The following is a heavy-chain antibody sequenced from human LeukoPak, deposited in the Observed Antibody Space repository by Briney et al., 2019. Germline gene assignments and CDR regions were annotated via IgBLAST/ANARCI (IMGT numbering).Heavy chain of an antibody. CDR2: ISYDGSNK. D-gene: IGHD3-22*01. CDR1: GFTFSSYG. J-gene: IGHJ4*02. Sequence: GGSLRLSCAASGFTFSSYGMHWVRQAPGRGLEWVAVISYDGSNKYYADSVKGRFTISRDNSKNTLYLQMNSLRAEDTAVYYCAKSGYHGSSGYNWGQGTLVTVSS. CDR3: AKSGYHGSSGYN. V-gene: IGHV3-30*18.